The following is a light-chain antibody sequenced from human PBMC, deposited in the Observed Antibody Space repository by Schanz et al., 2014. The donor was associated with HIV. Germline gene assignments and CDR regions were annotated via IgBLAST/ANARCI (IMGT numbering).Light chain of an antibody. CDR3: QQYGSSPAIT. V-gene: IGKV3-15*01. CDR1: QSVSSN. J-gene: IGKJ5*01. Sequence: EIVMTQSPATLSVSPGERATLSCRASQSVSSNLAWYQQKPGQAPRLLIYGASTRATGIPARFSGSGSGTDLTLTISRLEPEDFAVYYCQQYGSSPAITFGQGTRLEIK. CDR2: GAS.